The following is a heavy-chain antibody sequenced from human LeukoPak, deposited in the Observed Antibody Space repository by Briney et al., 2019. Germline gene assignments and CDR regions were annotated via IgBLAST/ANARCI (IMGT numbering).Heavy chain of an antibody. CDR1: GFIFRSYA. D-gene: IGHD6-19*01. CDR2: ISGSGGST. V-gene: IGHV3-23*01. Sequence: GSLRLSCTASGFIFRSYAMSWVRQAPGKGLEWVSAISGSGGSTYYADSVKSRFTISRDNSKNTLFLQMSSLRAEDTAVYYCAKDGYSSGWFVVYWGRGTLVTVSS. J-gene: IGHJ4*02. CDR3: AKDGYSSGWFVVY.